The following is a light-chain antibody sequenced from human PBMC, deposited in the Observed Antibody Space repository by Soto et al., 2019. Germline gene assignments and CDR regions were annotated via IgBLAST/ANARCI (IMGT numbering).Light chain of an antibody. CDR1: ERVSNSY. CDR3: QQFGTSPPKT. CDR2: ATS. V-gene: IGKV3-20*01. J-gene: IGKJ2*01. Sequence: VLTQSPDTLSLSPGERATLSCGASERVSNSYLAWYQQKFGEAPRLLLSATSKRAAGIPDRFSGSGSGTDFTLTISRVEPEDFGVYYCQQFGTSPPKTFGQGTKLEI.